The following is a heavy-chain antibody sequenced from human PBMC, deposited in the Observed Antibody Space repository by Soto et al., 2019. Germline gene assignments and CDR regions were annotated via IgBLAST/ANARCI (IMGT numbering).Heavy chain of an antibody. CDR3: AREVVAPYYYYGMDV. Sequence: QVQLVQSGAEVKKPGASVKVSCKASGYTVTRSGISWVRQAPGQGPEWMGWISTYNGDTNYAQTFQGRVTMTTDTSTSTAYMELRSLRSDDTAVYYCAREVVAPYYYYGMDVWGQGTPVTVSS. D-gene: IGHD5-12*01. CDR1: GYTVTRSG. V-gene: IGHV1-18*01. J-gene: IGHJ6*02. CDR2: ISTYNGDT.